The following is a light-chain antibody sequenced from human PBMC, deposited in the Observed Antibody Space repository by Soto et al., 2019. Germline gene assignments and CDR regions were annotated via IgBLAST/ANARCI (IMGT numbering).Light chain of an antibody. CDR3: QHYQRYPPS. CDR1: DPININ. V-gene: IGKV1-16*01. Sequence: DIPMTQSPSSLSASVGDRVTITCRASDPININLVWFQQKPGKAPKSLIYAATNLQSGVPSRFSGSGGGTDFSLTISSLQPEDVATYYCQHYQRYPPSFGGGTKLEIK. CDR2: AAT. J-gene: IGKJ4*01.